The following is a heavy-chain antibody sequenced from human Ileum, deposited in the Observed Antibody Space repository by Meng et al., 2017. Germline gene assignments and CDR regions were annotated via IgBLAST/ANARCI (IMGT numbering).Heavy chain of an antibody. Sequence: EVQLVESGGGLVKPGGSLRLSFAASGFSLRSYSVNWVRQAPGKGLEWVSSISSSSSYIFYADSVKGRFTISRDNAKNSVYLQMNSLRAEDTAVYYCARDFSGSYYTNYFDYWGQGTLVTVSS. CDR3: ARDFSGSYYTNYFDY. D-gene: IGHD1-26*01. CDR2: ISSSSSYI. V-gene: IGHV3-21*01. CDR1: GFSLRSYS. J-gene: IGHJ4*02.